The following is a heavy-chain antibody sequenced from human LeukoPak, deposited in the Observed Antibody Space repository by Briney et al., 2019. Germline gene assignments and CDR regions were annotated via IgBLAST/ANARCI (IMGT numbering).Heavy chain of an antibody. J-gene: IGHJ5*02. CDR3: ARGKPNSSSWHNWFDP. Sequence: PGRSLRLSCAASGFTFSSYAMHWVRQAPGKGLEWVAVISYDGSNKYYADSVKGRFTISRDNSKNTLYVQMNSLRGEDTAVYYCARGKPNSSSWHNWFDPWGQGTLVTISS. D-gene: IGHD6-13*01. V-gene: IGHV3-30*04. CDR1: GFTFSSYA. CDR2: ISYDGSNK.